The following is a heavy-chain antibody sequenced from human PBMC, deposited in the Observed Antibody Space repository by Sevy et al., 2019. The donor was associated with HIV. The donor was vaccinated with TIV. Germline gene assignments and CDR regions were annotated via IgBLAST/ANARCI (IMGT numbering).Heavy chain of an antibody. D-gene: IGHD2-21*01. CDR2: IYPGDSDT. V-gene: IGHV5-51*01. CDR3: ARQWGLWRPRRARDYFDY. Sequence: GESLKISCKGSGYSFTSYWIGWVRQMPGKGLEWMGIIYPGDSDTRYSPSFQGQVTISADKSISTAYLQWSSLKASDTAMYYCARQWGLWRPRRARDYFDYWGQGTLVTVSS. J-gene: IGHJ4*02. CDR1: GYSFTSYW.